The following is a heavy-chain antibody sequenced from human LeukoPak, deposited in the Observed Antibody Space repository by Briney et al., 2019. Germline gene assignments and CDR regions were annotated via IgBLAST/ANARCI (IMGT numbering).Heavy chain of an antibody. D-gene: IGHD5-12*01. CDR2: IYYSGST. Sequence: SETLSLTCTVSGGSISSYYWSWIRQPPGKGLEWIGYIYYSGSTNYNPSLKSRVTISVDTSKNQFSLRLSSVTAADTAVYYCAREAVATGGVDYWGQGTLVTVSS. CDR3: AREAVATGGVDY. J-gene: IGHJ4*02. CDR1: GGSISSYY. V-gene: IGHV4-59*01.